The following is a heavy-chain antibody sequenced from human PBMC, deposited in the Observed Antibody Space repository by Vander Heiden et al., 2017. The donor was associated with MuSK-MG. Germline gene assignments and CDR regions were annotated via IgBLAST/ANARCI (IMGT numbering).Heavy chain of an antibody. CDR3: ARDFAGNSDSGGFFDY. Sequence: QVQLQESGPGLVKPSETLSLTCAVSGYSISSGYYWGWIRQPQGKGLEWIGGINHRWSTSSNPCPKSRVTISLATTKTQCSLELSSVTAAEMAVYFCARDFAGNSDSGGFFDYWGQGTLVTVSS. CDR1: GYSISSGYY. V-gene: IGHV4-38-2*01. D-gene: IGHD3-10*01. J-gene: IGHJ4*02. CDR2: INHRWST.